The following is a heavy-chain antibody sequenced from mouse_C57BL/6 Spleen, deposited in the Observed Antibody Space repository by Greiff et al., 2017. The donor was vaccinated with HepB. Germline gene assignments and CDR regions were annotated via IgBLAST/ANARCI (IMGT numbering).Heavy chain of an antibody. Sequence: QVQLKQPGAELVMPGASVKLSCKASGYTFTSYWMHWVKQRPGQGLEWIGEIDPSDSYTNYNQKFKGKSTLTVDKSSSTAYMQLSSLTSEDSAVYYCARSSAQALAWFAYWGQGTLVTVSA. CDR2: IDPSDSYT. J-gene: IGHJ3*01. D-gene: IGHD3-2*02. V-gene: IGHV1-69*01. CDR1: GYTFTSYW. CDR3: ARSSAQALAWFAY.